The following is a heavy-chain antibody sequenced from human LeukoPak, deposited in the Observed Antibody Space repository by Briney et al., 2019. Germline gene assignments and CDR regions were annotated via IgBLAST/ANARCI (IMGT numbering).Heavy chain of an antibody. V-gene: IGHV3-74*01. D-gene: IGHD6-19*01. Sequence: GGSLRLSCAASGFTFSSYWMHWVRQVPGKGLVWVSRINGDGSSTNYADAVKGRFTISRDNTKNTLYLQMNSLRAEDTAVYYCARGYSSGSRWGYWGQGTLVPVSS. CDR2: INGDGSST. CDR1: GFTFSSYW. J-gene: IGHJ4*02. CDR3: ARGYSSGSRWGY.